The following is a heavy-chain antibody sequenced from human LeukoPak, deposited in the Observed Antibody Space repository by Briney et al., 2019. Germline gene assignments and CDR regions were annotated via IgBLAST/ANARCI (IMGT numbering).Heavy chain of an antibody. CDR1: GGAFSGYY. Sequence: SETLSLTCAVYGGAFSGYYWSWIRQPPGKGLECIGEINHSGSTNYNPSLKSRVTISVDTSKNQFSLKLSSVTAADTAVYYCARGMGDSGFNFDYWGQGTLVTVSS. CDR2: INHSGST. CDR3: ARGMGDSGFNFDY. V-gene: IGHV4-34*01. D-gene: IGHD5-12*01. J-gene: IGHJ4*02.